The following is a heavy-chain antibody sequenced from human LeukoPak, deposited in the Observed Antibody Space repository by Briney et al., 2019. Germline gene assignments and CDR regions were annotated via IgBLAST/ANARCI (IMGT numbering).Heavy chain of an antibody. CDR2: INPNSGGT. D-gene: IGHD4-17*01. Sequence: ASVTVSCKASGYTFTGYYMHWVRQAPGQGLEGMGWINPNSGGTNDAEKFQGRVTMARDTSISTAYMELSRLRSDDTAVYYCAREFQGATGTRLTATTVTTYFDYWGQGTLVTVSS. CDR3: AREFQGATGTRLTATTVTTYFDY. CDR1: GYTFTGYY. J-gene: IGHJ4*02. V-gene: IGHV1-2*02.